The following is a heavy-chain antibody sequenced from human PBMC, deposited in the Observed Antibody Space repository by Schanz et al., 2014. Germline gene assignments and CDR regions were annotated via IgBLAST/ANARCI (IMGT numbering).Heavy chain of an antibody. CDR3: AKVAPAATYLDS. J-gene: IGHJ4*02. CDR2: ISDSGDST. V-gene: IGHV3-11*01. D-gene: IGHD2-2*01. Sequence: VQLVESGGGLVQPGGSLRLSCAASGFTFSDSWMHWVRQAPGKGLEWVSDISDSGDSTHYADSVKGRFTISRDNAKNSLFLQMNSLSAEDTAVYYCAKVAPAATYLDSWGLGTLVTVSS. CDR1: GFTFSDSW.